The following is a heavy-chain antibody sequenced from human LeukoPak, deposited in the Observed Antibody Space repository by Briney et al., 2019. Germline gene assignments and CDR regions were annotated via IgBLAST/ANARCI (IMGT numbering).Heavy chain of an antibody. CDR2: INPSGGST. Sequence: ASVKVSCKASGYTFTGYYMHWVRQAPGQGLEWMGIINPSGGSTSYAQKFQGRVTMTRDTSTSTVYMELSSLRSEDTAVYYCARVYHERRDSSGRMDVWGQGTTVTVSS. CDR1: GYTFTGYY. D-gene: IGHD3-22*01. J-gene: IGHJ6*02. V-gene: IGHV1-46*01. CDR3: ARVYHERRDSSGRMDV.